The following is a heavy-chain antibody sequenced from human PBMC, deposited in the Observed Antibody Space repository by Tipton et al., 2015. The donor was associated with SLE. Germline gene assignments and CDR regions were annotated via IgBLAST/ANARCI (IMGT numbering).Heavy chain of an antibody. Sequence: GSLRLSCAASGFTFSSAWMSWVRQAPGKGLEWVGRIKSKTDGGTTDYAAPVKGRFTISRDDSKNTLYLQMNSLKTEDTAVYYCTAGRYFDWLDAFDIWGQGTMVTVSS. CDR1: GFTFSSAW. CDR2: IKSKTDGGTT. J-gene: IGHJ3*02. V-gene: IGHV3-15*01. CDR3: TAGRYFDWLDAFDI. D-gene: IGHD3-9*01.